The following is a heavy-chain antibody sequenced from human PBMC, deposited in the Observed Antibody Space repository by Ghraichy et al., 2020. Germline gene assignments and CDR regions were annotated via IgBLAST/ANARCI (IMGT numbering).Heavy chain of an antibody. D-gene: IGHD2-2*01. CDR2: ISSSSSYI. CDR3: ARELYCSSTSCQGGYYYYGMDV. CDR1: GFTFSSYS. V-gene: IGHV3-21*01. Sequence: GGYLRLSCAASGFTFSSYSMNWVRQAPGKGLEWVSSISSSSSYIYYADSVKGRFTISRDNAKNSLYLQMNSLRAEDTAVYYCARELYCSSTSCQGGYYYYGMDVWGQGTTVTVSS. J-gene: IGHJ6*02.